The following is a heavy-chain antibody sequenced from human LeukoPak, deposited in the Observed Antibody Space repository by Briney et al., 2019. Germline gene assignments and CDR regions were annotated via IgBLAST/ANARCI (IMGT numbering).Heavy chain of an antibody. CDR2: ISSSSSYI. Sequence: PGGSLRLSCAASGFTFSSYSMNWVRQAPGRGLEWVSSISSSSSYIYYADSVKGRFTISRDNAKNSLYLQLNSLRAEDTAVYYCARDPNSGYDCWGQGTLVTVSS. J-gene: IGHJ4*02. D-gene: IGHD5-12*01. V-gene: IGHV3-21*01. CDR3: ARDPNSGYDC. CDR1: GFTFSSYS.